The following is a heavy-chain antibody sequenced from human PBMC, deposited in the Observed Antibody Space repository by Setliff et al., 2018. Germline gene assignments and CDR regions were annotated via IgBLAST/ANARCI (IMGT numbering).Heavy chain of an antibody. CDR2: IYYSGST. CDR1: GYSISSSYY. D-gene: IGHD3-3*02. CDR3: ARAGFELGQYNWFDP. J-gene: IGHJ5*02. V-gene: IGHV4-38-2*01. Sequence: SETLSLTCAVSGYSISSSYYWGWIRQPPGKGLEWIGSIYYSGSTYYNPSLKSRVTISVDTSKNQFSLNLTSVTAADTAVYYCARAGFELGQYNWFDPWGQGTLVTVSS.